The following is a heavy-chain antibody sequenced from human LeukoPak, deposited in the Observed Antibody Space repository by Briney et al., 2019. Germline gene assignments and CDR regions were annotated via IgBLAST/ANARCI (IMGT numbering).Heavy chain of an antibody. CDR2: IRYDGSNK. CDR1: GFTFSSYG. Sequence: GGSLGLSCAASGFTFSSYGMHWVRQAPGKGLEWVAFIRYDGSNKYYADSVKGRFTISRDNSKNTLYLQMNSLRAEDTAVYYCANMTPYCSSTSCSRDYWGQGTLVTVSS. CDR3: ANMTPYCSSTSCSRDY. D-gene: IGHD2-2*01. V-gene: IGHV3-30*02. J-gene: IGHJ4*02.